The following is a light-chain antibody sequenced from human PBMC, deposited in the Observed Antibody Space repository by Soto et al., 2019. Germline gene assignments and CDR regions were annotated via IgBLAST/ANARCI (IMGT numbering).Light chain of an antibody. Sequence: QSVLTQPASVSGSPGQSITISCTGTSSDIGGYNYVSWYQQYPGKAPKVMIYDVNNRPSGVSNRFSGSNSGNTASLTISGLQAEDEADYFCSSYTSSDTLGFGTGTKLTVL. V-gene: IGLV2-14*01. J-gene: IGLJ1*01. CDR1: SSDIGGYNY. CDR3: SSYTSSDTLG. CDR2: DVN.